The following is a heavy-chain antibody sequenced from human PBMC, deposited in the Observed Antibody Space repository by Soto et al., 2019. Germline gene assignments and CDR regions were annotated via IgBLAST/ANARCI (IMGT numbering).Heavy chain of an antibody. D-gene: IGHD6-13*01. CDR3: AAYSSTLGTFDI. CDR2: ISTSGST. CDR1: GGSLSRYY. J-gene: IGHJ3*02. V-gene: IGHV4-4*07. Sequence: FLTCIVSGGSLSRYYWTWIRQPAGKGLEWIGRISTSGSTNYNPSLKSRVTMSVDTSKNQFSLKLSSVAAADTAVYYCAAYSSTLGTFDIWGQGTKVTVSS.